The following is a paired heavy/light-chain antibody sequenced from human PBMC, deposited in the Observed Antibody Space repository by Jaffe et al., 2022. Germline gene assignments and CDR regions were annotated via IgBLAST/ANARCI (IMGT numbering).Heavy chain of an antibody. D-gene: IGHD3-22*01. J-gene: IGHJ4*02. CDR2: ISTGSDYI. Sequence: EVQLVESGGGLVKPGESLRLSCAASGFTLSSYSMNWVRQAPGKGLEWVSSISTGSDYIYYADSVKGRFTISRDNAKNSLYLQMNSLRAEDTAVYYCARDLSSVWAGYSFDYWGQGTLVTVSS. CDR3: ARDLSSVWAGYSFDY. CDR1: GFTLSSYS. V-gene: IGHV3-21*01.
Light chain of an antibody. CDR2: EVS. J-gene: IGLJ2*01. V-gene: IGLV2-14*01. CDR3: SSYRRGSTVV. Sequence: QSALTQPASVSGSPGQSITISCTGTSSDIGGYKYVSWYQLHPGKTPKVIIYEVSNRPSGVSNRFSGSKSGNTASLTISGLQAEDEGDYYCSSYRRGSTVVFGGGTKVTVL. CDR1: SSDIGGYKY.